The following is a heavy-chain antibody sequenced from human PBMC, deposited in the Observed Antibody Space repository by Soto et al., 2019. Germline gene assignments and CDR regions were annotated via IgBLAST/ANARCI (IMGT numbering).Heavy chain of an antibody. Sequence: QVQLVQSGAEVKKPGSSVKVSCKASGGTFSSYAISWVRQAPGQGLEWMGGIITIFGTANYAQKFQGRVTITADESTSTAYMELSSLRSEDTAVYYCARDGPKQWLAYYYYYGMDVWGQGTTVTVSS. D-gene: IGHD6-19*01. J-gene: IGHJ6*02. CDR3: ARDGPKQWLAYYYYYGMDV. CDR2: IITIFGTA. V-gene: IGHV1-69*01. CDR1: GGTFSSYA.